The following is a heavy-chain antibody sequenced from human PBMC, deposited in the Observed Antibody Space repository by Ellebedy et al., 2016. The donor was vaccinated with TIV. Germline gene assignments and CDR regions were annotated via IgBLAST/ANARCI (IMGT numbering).Heavy chain of an antibody. V-gene: IGHV3-21*01. Sequence: PGGSLRLSCEASGFTFSTPSMNWVRQAPGKWLEWVSSISSSGNYIFYADSVKGRFTISRDNAGNSLYLQLSNLRVEDTAVYYCTATTPRIRGPRMYYYYAMDVWGQGTTVTVSS. J-gene: IGHJ6*02. CDR3: TATTPRIRGPRMYYYYAMDV. CDR1: GFTFSTPS. D-gene: IGHD3-10*01. CDR2: ISSSGNYI.